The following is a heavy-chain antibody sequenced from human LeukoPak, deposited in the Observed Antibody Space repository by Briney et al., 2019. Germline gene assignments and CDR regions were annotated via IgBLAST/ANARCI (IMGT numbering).Heavy chain of an antibody. Sequence: GRSLRLSCTASGFTFSSYAMHWVRQAPGKGLEWVAAISYNVNNKYYADSVKGRFTLSRDNSKNTLYLQMSSLRAEDTAVYYCARDPYGSGDGYFDYWGQGTLVTVSS. CDR2: ISYNVNNK. CDR3: ARDPYGSGDGYFDY. D-gene: IGHD3-10*01. V-gene: IGHV3-30*03. J-gene: IGHJ4*02. CDR1: GFTFSSYA.